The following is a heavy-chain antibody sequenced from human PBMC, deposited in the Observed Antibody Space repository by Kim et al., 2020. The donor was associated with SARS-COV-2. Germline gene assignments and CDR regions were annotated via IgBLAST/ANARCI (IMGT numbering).Heavy chain of an antibody. CDR1: GFTFSSYW. J-gene: IGHJ4*02. V-gene: IGHV3-74*01. CDR3: VRDVPLNNGYQFEY. CDR2: INGDGNSI. Sequence: GGSLRLSCAASGFTFSSYWMHWVRQAPGKGLVWVSRINGDGNSIDYADSVKGRFTISRDNAKNTLYLQMNGLTAEDTAVYYFVRDVPLNNGYQFEYWGQGPLVTVSS. D-gene: IGHD5-12*01.